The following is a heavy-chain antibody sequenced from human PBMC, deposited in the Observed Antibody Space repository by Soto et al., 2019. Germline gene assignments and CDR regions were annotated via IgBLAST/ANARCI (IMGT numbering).Heavy chain of an antibody. CDR1: GYTFTGYY. CDR2: INPNSGGT. CDR3: ARDKGRNYYGSGSYTLDY. Sequence: ASVKVSCKASGYTFTGYYMHWVRQAPGQGLEWMGWINPNSGGTNYAQKFQGWVTMTRDTSISTAYMELSRLRSDVTALFYFARDKGRNYYGSGSYTLDYWGQGTLVTVSS. J-gene: IGHJ4*02. D-gene: IGHD3-10*01. V-gene: IGHV1-2*04.